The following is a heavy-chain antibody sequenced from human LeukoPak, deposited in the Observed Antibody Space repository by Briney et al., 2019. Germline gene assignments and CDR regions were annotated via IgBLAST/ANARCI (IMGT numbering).Heavy chain of an antibody. Sequence: RASVKVSCKASGYTFTSYGISWVRQAPGQGLDWMGWISAYNGNTNYAQKLQGRVTMTTDTSTSTAYMELRSLRSDDTAVYYCARVDTAMVRWYFDLWGRGTLVTVSS. CDR3: ARVDTAMVRWYFDL. J-gene: IGHJ2*01. CDR1: GYTFTSYG. D-gene: IGHD5-18*01. V-gene: IGHV1-18*01. CDR2: ISAYNGNT.